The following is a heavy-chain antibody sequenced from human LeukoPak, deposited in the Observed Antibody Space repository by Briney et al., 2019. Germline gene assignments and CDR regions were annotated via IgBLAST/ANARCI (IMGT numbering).Heavy chain of an antibody. CDR1: GFTFSSYS. J-gene: IGHJ3*02. Sequence: GGSLRLSCAASGFTFSSYSMNWVRQAPGKGLEWVSSISSSSSYIYYADSVKGRFTISRDNAKNSLYLQMNSLRAEDTAVYYCARGRVNDYGDPLRRDAFDIWGQGTMVTVSS. CDR3: ARGRVNDYGDPLRRDAFDI. D-gene: IGHD4-17*01. CDR2: ISSSSSYI. V-gene: IGHV3-21*01.